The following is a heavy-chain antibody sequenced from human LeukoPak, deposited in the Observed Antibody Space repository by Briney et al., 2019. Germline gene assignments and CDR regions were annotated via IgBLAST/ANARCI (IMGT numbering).Heavy chain of an antibody. V-gene: IGHV4-34*01. J-gene: IGHJ3*02. CDR3: ARTGLLNSGSYELHAFGI. Sequence: SETLSLTCAVYGGSFSGYYWSWIRQPPGKGLEWIGEINHSGSTNYNPSLKSRVTISVDTSKNQFSLKLSSVTAADTAVYYCARTGLLNSGSYELHAFGIWGQGTMVTVSS. CDR2: INHSGST. CDR1: GGSFSGYY. D-gene: IGHD1-26*01.